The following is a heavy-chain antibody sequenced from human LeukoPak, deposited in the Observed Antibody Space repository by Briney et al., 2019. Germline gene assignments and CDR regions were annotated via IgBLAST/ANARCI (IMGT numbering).Heavy chain of an antibody. D-gene: IGHD3/OR15-3a*01. CDR1: GGSISSYY. CDR3: AKGLVSNHNSFMTFGASYYYGMDV. V-gene: IGHV4-59*01. Sequence: SETLSLTCTVSGGSISSYYWSWLRQPPGKGLEWIGYIYYSGSTNYNPSLKSRVTISVDTSKNQFSLKLSSVTAADTAVYYCAKGLVSNHNSFMTFGASYYYGMDVWGQGTTVTVSS. CDR2: IYYSGST. J-gene: IGHJ6*02.